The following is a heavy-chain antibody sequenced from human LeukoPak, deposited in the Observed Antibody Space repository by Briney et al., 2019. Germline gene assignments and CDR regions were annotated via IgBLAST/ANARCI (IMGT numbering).Heavy chain of an antibody. V-gene: IGHV3-30*18. D-gene: IGHD3-22*01. CDR3: AKARITMIVVAD. CDR2: ISYDGSNK. Sequence: PGRFLRLSCAASGFTFSSYGMHWVRQAPGKGLEWVAVISYDGSNKYYADSVKGRFTISRDNSKNTLYLQMNSLRAEDTAVYYCAKARITMIVVADWGQGTLVTVSS. CDR1: GFTFSSYG. J-gene: IGHJ4*02.